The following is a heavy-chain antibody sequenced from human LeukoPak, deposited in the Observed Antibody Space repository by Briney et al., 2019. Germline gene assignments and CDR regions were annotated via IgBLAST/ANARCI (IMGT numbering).Heavy chain of an antibody. V-gene: IGHV4-59*12. Sequence: SETLSLTCTVSGGSISNYYWSWIRQPPGKALEWIGYIYYTGTTKYNPSLKSRATISLDTSKNQFSLKLTSVTAADTAVYYCARGLPLDVWGQGTTVTVSS. CDR3: ARGLPLDV. CDR2: IYYTGTT. J-gene: IGHJ6*02. CDR1: GGSISNYY.